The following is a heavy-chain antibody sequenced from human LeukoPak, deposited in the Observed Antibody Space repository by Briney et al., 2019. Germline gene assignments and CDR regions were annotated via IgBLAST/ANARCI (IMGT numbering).Heavy chain of an antibody. J-gene: IGHJ3*02. V-gene: IGHV4-39*07. CDR2: GSSSGNA. CDR3: ARGLRGARDAFDI. CDR1: GGSISSSVHY. Sequence: PSETLSPTCSVSGGSISSSVHYWGWVRQPPGKGLEWIVSGSSSGNAYYNPSLKSRVTVSVDTSKNQFSLKLSSVTAADTAVYYCARGLRGARDAFDIWGQGTMVTVSS. D-gene: IGHD5-24*01.